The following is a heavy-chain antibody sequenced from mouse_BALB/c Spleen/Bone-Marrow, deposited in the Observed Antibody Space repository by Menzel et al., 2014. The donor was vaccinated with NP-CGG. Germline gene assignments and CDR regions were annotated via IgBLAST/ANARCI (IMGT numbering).Heavy chain of an antibody. CDR1: GYTFTDNW. Sequence: QVQLQQSGAELGMPGASVKVSCKASGYTFTDNWIYWVKQRPGQGLEWIGAIDTSDSYTNYNQKFMGKASLTVDASSSPAYMQVSTLTSHDSSVRYCARGGHDFSLDYWGQGTSVTVSS. CDR2: IDTSDSYT. V-gene: IGHV1-69*01. D-gene: IGHD2-4*01. J-gene: IGHJ4*01. CDR3: ARGGHDFSLDY.